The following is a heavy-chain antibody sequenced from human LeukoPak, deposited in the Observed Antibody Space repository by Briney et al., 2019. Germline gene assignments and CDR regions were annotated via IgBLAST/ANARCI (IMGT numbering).Heavy chain of an antibody. J-gene: IGHJ4*02. CDR3: ARGPRYSYGYDY. Sequence: GGSLRLSCAASGFTFSSYEVNWVRQAPGKGLEWVSYISSSGSTIFYADSVKGRFTFSRDNARDSLYLQMNSLRAEDTAVYYCARGPRYSYGYDYWGQGTLVTVSS. CDR1: GFTFSSYE. D-gene: IGHD5-18*01. CDR2: ISSSGSTI. V-gene: IGHV3-48*03.